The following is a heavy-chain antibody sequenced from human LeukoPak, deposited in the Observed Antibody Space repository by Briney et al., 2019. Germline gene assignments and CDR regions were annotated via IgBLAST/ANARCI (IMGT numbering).Heavy chain of an antibody. CDR2: INHSGST. V-gene: IGHV4-34*01. Sequence: PSETLSLTCAVYGGSFSGYYWSWIRQPPGKGLEWIGEINHSGSTNYNPSLKSRVTISVDTSKNQFSLKLSSVTAADTAVYYCARRTGEDVWGSYRYPFDYWGQGTLVTVSS. CDR3: ARRTGEDVWGSYRYPFDY. CDR1: GGSFSGYY. D-gene: IGHD3-16*02. J-gene: IGHJ4*02.